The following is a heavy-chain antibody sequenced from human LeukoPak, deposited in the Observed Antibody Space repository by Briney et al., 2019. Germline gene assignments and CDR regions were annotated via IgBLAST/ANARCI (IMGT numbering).Heavy chain of an antibody. D-gene: IGHD3-3*01. J-gene: IGHJ1*01. Sequence: PSETLSLTCTGAGDSISSSSYDWGWIRQPPGKGLEWIGCIYYSGSTYYNPSLKSRVTISVDTSKNQFSLKLSSVTAADTAVYYCASKRITIFGVVTAAEYFQHWGQGTLVTVSS. CDR1: GDSISSSSYD. CDR3: ASKRITIFGVVTAAEYFQH. CDR2: IYYSGST. V-gene: IGHV4-39*01.